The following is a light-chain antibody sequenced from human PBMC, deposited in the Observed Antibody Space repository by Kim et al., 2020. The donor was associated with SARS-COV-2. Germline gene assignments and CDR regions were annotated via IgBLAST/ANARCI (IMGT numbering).Light chain of an antibody. V-gene: IGLV3-21*03. Sequence: APGKTARSTCGGNNIASKTVHCYQQRPGKLPVLVVYYDRDRPSGIPERFSGSNSGNTATLTISRVEAGDEADYYCQVWDSTNDHPVFGGGTQLTVL. J-gene: IGLJ2*01. CDR3: QVWDSTNDHPV. CDR2: YDR. CDR1: NIASKT.